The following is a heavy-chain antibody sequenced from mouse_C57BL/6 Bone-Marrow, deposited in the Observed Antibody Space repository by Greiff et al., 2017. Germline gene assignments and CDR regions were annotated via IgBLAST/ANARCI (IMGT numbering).Heavy chain of an antibody. D-gene: IGHD2-5*01. V-gene: IGHV1-64*01. CDR1: GYTFTSYW. CDR2: IHPNSGST. J-gene: IGHJ4*01. CDR3: AREVIVTTRYYAMDY. Sequence: VQLHQPGAELVKPGASVKLSCKASGYTFTSYWMHWVKQRPGQGLEWIGMIHPNSGSTNYNEKFKSKATLTVDKSSSTAYMQLSSLTSEDSAVYYCAREVIVTTRYYAMDYWGQGTSVTVSS.